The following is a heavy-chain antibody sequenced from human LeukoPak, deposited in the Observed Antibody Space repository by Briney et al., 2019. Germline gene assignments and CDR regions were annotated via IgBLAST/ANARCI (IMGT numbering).Heavy chain of an antibody. CDR3: ARDGYSGSYYRLYYFFMDV. V-gene: IGHV3-30*02. D-gene: IGHD1-26*01. CDR1: GFTFSSYG. J-gene: IGHJ6*03. Sequence: PGGSLRLSCAASGFTFSSYGMHWVRQAPDKGLEWVAFIRYDGSDKYYADSVKGRFTISGDNSENTLYLQMNSLRGEDTAVYYCARDGYSGSYYRLYYFFMDVWGKGTTVTVSS. CDR2: IRYDGSDK.